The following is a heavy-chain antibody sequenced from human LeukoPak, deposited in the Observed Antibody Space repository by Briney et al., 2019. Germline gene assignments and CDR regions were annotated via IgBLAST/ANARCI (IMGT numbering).Heavy chain of an antibody. CDR2: ISSSGSTI. V-gene: IGHV3-48*03. CDR1: GFTFSSYE. Sequence: GGSLRLSCAASGFTFSSYEMNWVRQAPGKGLEWVSYISSSGSTIYYADSVKGRFTISRDNAKNSLYLQMNSLRAEDTAVYYCARHLRGGAFDIWGQGTMVTVSS. J-gene: IGHJ3*02. CDR3: ARHLRGGAFDI.